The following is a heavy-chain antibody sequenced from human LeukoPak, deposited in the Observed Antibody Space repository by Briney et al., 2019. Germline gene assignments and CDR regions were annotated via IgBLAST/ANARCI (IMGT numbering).Heavy chain of an antibody. CDR3: ARVIPHDFWSGYSSPDAFDI. CDR2: IYTSGST. Sequence: PSETLSLTCTVSGGSISSYYWSWIRQPAGKGLEWIGRIYTSGSTNYNPSLKSRVTMSVDTSKNQFSLKLSSVTAADTAVYYCARVIPHDFWSGYSSPDAFDIWGQGTMVTVSS. J-gene: IGHJ3*02. V-gene: IGHV4-4*07. D-gene: IGHD3-3*01. CDR1: GGSISSYY.